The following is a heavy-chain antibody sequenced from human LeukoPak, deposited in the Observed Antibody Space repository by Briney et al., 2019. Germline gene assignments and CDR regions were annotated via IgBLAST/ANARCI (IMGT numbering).Heavy chain of an antibody. V-gene: IGHV1-18*04. D-gene: IGHD3-9*01. CDR2: ISAYNGNT. Sequence: ASVKVSCKASGYTFTSYGISWVRQAPGQGLEWMGWISAYNGNTNYAQKLQGRVTMTTDTSTSTACMELRSLRSDDTAVYYCAREFDILTGYSPLYYFDYWGQGTLVTVSS. CDR3: AREFDILTGYSPLYYFDY. CDR1: GYTFTSYG. J-gene: IGHJ4*02.